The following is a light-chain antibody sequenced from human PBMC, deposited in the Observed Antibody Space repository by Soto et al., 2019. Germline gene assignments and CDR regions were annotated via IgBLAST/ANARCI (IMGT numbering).Light chain of an antibody. CDR3: MQLSHFPWT. CDR2: KVS. V-gene: IGKV2-24*01. CDR1: QSLVHSDRNTY. J-gene: IGKJ1*01. Sequence: EIVMTQTPLSAPVTLGQSASISCRPSQSLVHSDRNTYLSWFHQRPGHPPRLLIYKVSKRFSGVPDRLGGSGSGTYFTLKIDRVEADDVGLYYCMQLSHFPWTFGQGTKVDIK.